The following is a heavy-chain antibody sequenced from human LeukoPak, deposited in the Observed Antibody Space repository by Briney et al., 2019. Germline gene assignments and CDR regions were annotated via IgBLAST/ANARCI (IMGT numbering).Heavy chain of an antibody. V-gene: IGHV4-34*12. CDR2: IIHTGRT. CDR1: GQSFSDFY. J-gene: IGHJ4*02. Sequence: SETLSLTCAVYGQSFSDFYWAWVRRPPGKGLEWIGEIIHTGRTNYKPSLKSRVTISVDSSKNQFSLKLTSVTAADTAVNYCARAEDFYDSGAYPLDYWGQGTLVTVSS. D-gene: IGHD3-22*01. CDR3: ARAEDFYDSGAYPLDY.